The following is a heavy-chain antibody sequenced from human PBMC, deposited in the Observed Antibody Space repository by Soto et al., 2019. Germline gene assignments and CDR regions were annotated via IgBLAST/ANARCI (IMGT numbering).Heavy chain of an antibody. D-gene: IGHD4-4*01. V-gene: IGHV3-15*01. CDR3: TTHNRTVTTWISAFDI. J-gene: IGHJ3*02. CDR1: GFTFSNAW. CDR2: IKSKTDGGTT. Sequence: EVQLVESGGGLVKPGGSLRLSCAASGFTFSNAWMSWVRQAPGKGLEWVGRIKSKTDGGTTDYAAPVKGRFTISRDDSTNTLYLQMNSLKTEDTAVYYCTTHNRTVTTWISAFDIWGQGTMVTVSS.